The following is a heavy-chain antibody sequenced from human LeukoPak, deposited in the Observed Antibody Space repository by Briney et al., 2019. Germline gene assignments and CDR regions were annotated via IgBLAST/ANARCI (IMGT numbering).Heavy chain of an antibody. V-gene: IGHV3-66*01. CDR2: IYSGGST. CDR3: ARGSLCYYDSSGCNWFDP. Sequence: GGPLRLSCAASGFTVSSNYMSWVRQAPGKGLEWVSVIYSGGSTYYADSVKGRFTISRDNSKNTLYLQMNSLRAEDTAVYYCARGSLCYYDSSGCNWFDPWGQGTLVTVSS. D-gene: IGHD3-22*01. CDR1: GFTVSSNY. J-gene: IGHJ5*02.